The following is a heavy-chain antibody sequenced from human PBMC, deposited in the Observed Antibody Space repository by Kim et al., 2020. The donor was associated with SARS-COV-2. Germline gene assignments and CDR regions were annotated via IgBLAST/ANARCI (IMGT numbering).Heavy chain of an antibody. D-gene: IGHD6-13*01. Sequence: GGSLRLSCAASGFTFSSYGMHWVRQAPGKGLEWVAVIWYDGSNKYYADSVKGRFTISRDNSKNTLYLQMNSLRAEDTAVYYCAKDPHSSSWGNWFDPWGQGTLVTVSS. J-gene: IGHJ5*02. CDR2: IWYDGSNK. CDR1: GFTFSSYG. V-gene: IGHV3-33*06. CDR3: AKDPHSSSWGNWFDP.